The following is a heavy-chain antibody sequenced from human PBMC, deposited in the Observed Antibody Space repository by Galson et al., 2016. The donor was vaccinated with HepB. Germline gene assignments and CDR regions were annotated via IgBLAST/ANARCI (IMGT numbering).Heavy chain of an antibody. D-gene: IGHD2-2*01. CDR1: GYNFKGYA. CDR2: VHGYTGHT. V-gene: IGHV1-18*01. J-gene: IGHJ6*02. Sequence: SLKVSCKASGYNFKGYALSWVRQAPGQGLEWVGWVHGYTGHTNYAQPFQGRATMTRDTPTRTVHLELRRLTADDTAVYYCGRDETYCSGTTCYNSYPLACWGQGTNVIVS. CDR3: GRDETYCSGTTCYNSYPLAC.